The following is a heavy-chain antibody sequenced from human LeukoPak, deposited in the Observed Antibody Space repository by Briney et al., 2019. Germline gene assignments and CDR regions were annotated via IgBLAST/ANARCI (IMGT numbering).Heavy chain of an antibody. J-gene: IGHJ4*02. Sequence: GGSLRLSCTASGFNFSISYMMWVRQAPGEGLEWVAHIDPDGVDKNYVGSVKDRFIISRDNTKNSLFLQMNSLRDDDTALYCCARGWATIPDWGQGSLVIVSS. V-gene: IGHV3-7*01. CDR2: IDPDGVDK. CDR3: ARGWATIPD. CDR1: GFNFSISY. D-gene: IGHD5-24*01.